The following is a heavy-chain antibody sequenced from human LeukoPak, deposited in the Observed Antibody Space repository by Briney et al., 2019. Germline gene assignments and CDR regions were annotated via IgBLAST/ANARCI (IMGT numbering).Heavy chain of an antibody. CDR2: ISYDAVNR. J-gene: IGHJ4*02. CDR1: GLTFSSYG. CDR3: AKAVGDGSGSLNYFAH. D-gene: IGHD3-10*01. Sequence: GGSLRLSCAASGLTFSSYGMHWFRQAPGKGLEWVAVISYDAVNRSTVGSVRGRFSTSRENSKNMQYLQMKSLRADAAAMCYCAKAVGDGSGSLNYFAHWGQGTLLTVSS. V-gene: IGHV3-30*18.